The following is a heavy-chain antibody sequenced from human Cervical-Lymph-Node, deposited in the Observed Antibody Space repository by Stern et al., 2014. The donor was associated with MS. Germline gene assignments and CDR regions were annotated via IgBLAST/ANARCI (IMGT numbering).Heavy chain of an antibody. D-gene: IGHD6-6*01. J-gene: IGHJ6*02. V-gene: IGHV3-74*01. CDR1: DFTFSSYW. CDR3: ARELEYTNSADYNYYGLDV. CDR2: ITSDGTSI. Sequence: EVQLVESGGGLVKPGGSLRLSCAASDFTFSSYWMHWVRHVPGKGLVWVSRITSDGTSIRYADSVKGRCTISRDNAKNTLFLQMNSLRAEDTAVYYCARELEYTNSADYNYYGLDVWGQGTTVTVSS.